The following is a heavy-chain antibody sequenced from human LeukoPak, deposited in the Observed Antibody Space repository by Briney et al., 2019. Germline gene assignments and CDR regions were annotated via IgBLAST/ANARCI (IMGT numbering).Heavy chain of an antibody. D-gene: IGHD6-19*01. CDR3: VRAGSGWYD. Sequence: GGSLRLSCAASRFTFSDHYMDWVRQAPGKGLEWVGRSRNKANTYTTDYAASVKGRFTISRDDSRTSLYLQMNSLKSEDTAVYYCVRAGSGWYDWGQGTLVTVSS. CDR2: SRNKANTYTT. CDR1: RFTFSDHY. V-gene: IGHV3-72*01. J-gene: IGHJ4*02.